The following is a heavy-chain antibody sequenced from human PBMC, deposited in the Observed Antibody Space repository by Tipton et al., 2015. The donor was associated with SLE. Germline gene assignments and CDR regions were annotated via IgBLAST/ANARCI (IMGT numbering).Heavy chain of an antibody. V-gene: IGHV3-11*04. D-gene: IGHD5-18*01. Sequence: SLRLSCAASGFTFSDYYMSWIRQAPGKGLEWVSYISSSGSTIYYADSVKGRFTISRDNAKNSLYLQMNSLRAEDTAVYYCAKEKVDTAILYWGQGTLVTVSS. CDR3: AKEKVDTAILY. J-gene: IGHJ4*02. CDR2: ISSSGSTI. CDR1: GFTFSDYY.